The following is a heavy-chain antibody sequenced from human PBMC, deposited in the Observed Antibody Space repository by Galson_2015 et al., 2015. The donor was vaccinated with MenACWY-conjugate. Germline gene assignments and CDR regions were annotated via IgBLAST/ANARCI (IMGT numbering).Heavy chain of an antibody. CDR1: GFTFSSFT. J-gene: IGHJ4*02. Sequence: SLRLSCAASGFTFSSFTMNWVRQAPGKGLEWVSSISRSSTYIYYADSVKGRFTVSRDNAKNSLYLQMNSLRGEDTAVYYCARDSLVVVVVNAFDGLWGQGTLVTVS. D-gene: IGHD2-21*01. CDR2: ISRSSTYI. V-gene: IGHV3-21*01. CDR3: ARDSLVVVVVNAFDGL.